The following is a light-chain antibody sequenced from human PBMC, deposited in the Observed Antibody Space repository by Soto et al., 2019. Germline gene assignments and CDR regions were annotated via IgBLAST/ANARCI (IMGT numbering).Light chain of an antibody. CDR1: QGVSSN. CDR3: QQYNNWPTWT. Sequence: EIVMTQSPATLSVSPVERATLSCMASQGVSSNLAWYQQKPGQAPRLLIYGASTRATGIPARFSGSGSGTEFTLTISSLQSEDFALYYCQQYNNWPTWTFGQGTKVDIK. J-gene: IGKJ1*01. CDR2: GAS. V-gene: IGKV3-15*01.